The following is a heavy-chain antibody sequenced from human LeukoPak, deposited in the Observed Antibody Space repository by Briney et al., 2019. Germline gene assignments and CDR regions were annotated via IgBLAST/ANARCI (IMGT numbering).Heavy chain of an antibody. D-gene: IGHD2-15*01. V-gene: IGHV3-23*01. CDR1: GFTFSSYA. Sequence: PGGSLRLSCAASGFTFSSYAMSWVRQAPGKGLEWVSAISGSGGSTYYADSVKGRFTISRDNSKNTLYLQMNSLRAEDTAVCYCAKAECSGGSCYSPPYYWGQGTLVTVSS. CDR2: ISGSGGST. CDR3: AKAECSGGSCYSPPYY. J-gene: IGHJ4*02.